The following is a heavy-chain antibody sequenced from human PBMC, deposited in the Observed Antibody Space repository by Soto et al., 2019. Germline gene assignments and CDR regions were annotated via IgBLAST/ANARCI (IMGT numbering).Heavy chain of an antibody. V-gene: IGHV3-9*01. CDR2: ISWNSGSI. Sequence: GGSLRLSCEASGFTFDDYAMHWVRRAPGKGLEWVSGISWNSGSIGYADSVKGRFTISRGNARNSLYLQMNSLRAEDTALYYCAKGVTTATPVDSWGQGTLVTVSS. CDR1: GFTFDDYA. J-gene: IGHJ4*02. CDR3: AKGVTTATPVDS. D-gene: IGHD4-17*01.